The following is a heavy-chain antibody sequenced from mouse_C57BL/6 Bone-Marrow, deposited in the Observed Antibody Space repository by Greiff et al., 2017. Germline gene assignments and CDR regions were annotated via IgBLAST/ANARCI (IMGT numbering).Heavy chain of an antibody. CDR3: ARQDEGRFAY. CDR1: GFTFSDYY. CDR2: ISNGGGST. Sequence: EVKLQESGGGLVQPGGSLKLSCAASGFTFSDYYMYWVRQTPEKRLEWVAYISNGGGSTYYPDTVKGRFTISRDNAKNTLYLQMSRLKSEDTAMYYCARQDEGRFAYWGQGTLVTVSA. V-gene: IGHV5-12*01. J-gene: IGHJ3*01.